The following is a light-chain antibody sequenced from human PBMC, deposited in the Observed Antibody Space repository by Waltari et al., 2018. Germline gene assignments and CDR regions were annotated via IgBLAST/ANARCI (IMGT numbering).Light chain of an antibody. J-gene: IGLJ3*02. CDR2: DVT. V-gene: IGLV2-14*01. Sequence: QSALTQPASVSGSPGQSITISCTGTSSDVGFYNYVPWYQQNPGKAPKLMIYDVTKRPSGVSDRFSGSKSGNTASLTISGLQAEDEADYYCCSYTTSSAWVFGGGTKLTVL. CDR1: SSDVGFYNY. CDR3: CSYTTSSAWV.